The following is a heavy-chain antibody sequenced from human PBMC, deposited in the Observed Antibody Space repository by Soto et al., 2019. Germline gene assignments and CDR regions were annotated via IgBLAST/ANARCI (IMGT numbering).Heavy chain of an antibody. V-gene: IGHV4-39*01. CDR3: ARLYCTNGVCYLRGDYYYGMDV. J-gene: IGHJ6*02. Sequence: SETLSLTCTVSGGSISSSSYYWGWIRQPPGKGLEWIGSIYYSGSTYYNPSLKSRVTISVDTSKNQFSLKLSSVTAADTAVYYCARLYCTNGVCYLRGDYYYGMDVWGQGTTVTVSS. CDR1: GGSISSSSYY. CDR2: IYYSGST. D-gene: IGHD2-8*01.